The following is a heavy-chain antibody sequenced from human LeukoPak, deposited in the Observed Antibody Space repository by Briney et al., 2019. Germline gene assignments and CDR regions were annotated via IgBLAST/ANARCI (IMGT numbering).Heavy chain of an antibody. Sequence: GGSLRLSCTAFGFTFGDYGLSWVRQAPGKGLEWVGSFRSKGFGGTTEYAASVKGRFTISRDDSKRIAYLQMNSLKTEDTAVYYCTRLVAGTGYYFDYWGQGTLVTVSS. V-gene: IGHV3-49*04. CDR3: TRLVAGTGYYFDY. D-gene: IGHD6-19*01. J-gene: IGHJ4*02. CDR1: GFTFGDYG. CDR2: FRSKGFGGTT.